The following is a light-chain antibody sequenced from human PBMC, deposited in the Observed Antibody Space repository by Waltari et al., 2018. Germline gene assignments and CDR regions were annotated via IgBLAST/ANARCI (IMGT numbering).Light chain of an antibody. Sequence: EVVMTQSPLSLPATLGQPASISCRPSQILVYADGNTYLNWFHQRPGQSPRRLIYRVSVRDSGVPDRFSGSGSGTDFTLMISRVEAEDVGVYYCMQGTHWPYTFGQGTKLEIK. CDR1: QILVYADGNTY. CDR2: RVS. CDR3: MQGTHWPYT. J-gene: IGKJ2*01. V-gene: IGKV2-30*01.